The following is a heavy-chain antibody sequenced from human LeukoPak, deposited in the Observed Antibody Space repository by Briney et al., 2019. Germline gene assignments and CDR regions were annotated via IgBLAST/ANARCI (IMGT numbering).Heavy chain of an antibody. Sequence: GESLKISCKGSGYSFTSYWIGWVRQVPGKGLEWMGIIYPGDSDTRYSPSFQGQVTISADKSISTAYLQWSSLKASDTAMYYCARSGYSYGSYYYYYMDVWGKGTTVTVSS. CDR1: GYSFTSYW. V-gene: IGHV5-51*01. CDR3: ARSGYSYGSYYYYYMDV. J-gene: IGHJ6*03. CDR2: IYPGDSDT. D-gene: IGHD5-18*01.